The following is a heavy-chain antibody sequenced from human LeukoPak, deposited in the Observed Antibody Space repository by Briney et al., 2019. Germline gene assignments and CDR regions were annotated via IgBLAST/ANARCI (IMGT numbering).Heavy chain of an antibody. CDR2: IRYDGSNK. V-gene: IGHV3-30*02. CDR1: GFTFSSYG. Sequence: PGGSLRLSCAASGFTFSSYGMHWVRQAPGKGLEWVAFIRYDGSNKYYADSVKGRFTISRDNSKNTLYLQMNSLRAEDTAVYYCAKVPKSRPSPKGRYYYYYMDVWGKGTTVTVSS. CDR3: AKVPKSRPSPKGRYYYYYMDV. D-gene: IGHD2-2*01. J-gene: IGHJ6*03.